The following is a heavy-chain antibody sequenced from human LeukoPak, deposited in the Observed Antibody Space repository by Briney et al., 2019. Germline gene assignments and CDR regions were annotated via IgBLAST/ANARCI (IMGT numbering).Heavy chain of an antibody. CDR2: ISSGSSYT. J-gene: IGHJ4*02. D-gene: IGHD2-2*01. CDR1: GFTFSDYY. V-gene: IGHV3-11*05. Sequence: GGSLRLSCAASGFTFSDYYMSWIRQAPRKGLEWVSYISSGSSYTKYADSVKGRFTISRDNAKNSLYLQMNSLRAEDTAVYYCARERASSFDYWGQGTLVTVSS. CDR3: ARERASSFDY.